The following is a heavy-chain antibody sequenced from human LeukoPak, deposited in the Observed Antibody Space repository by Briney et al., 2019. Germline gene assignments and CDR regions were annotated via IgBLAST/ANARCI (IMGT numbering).Heavy chain of an antibody. J-gene: IGHJ4*02. D-gene: IGHD3-22*01. CDR1: GFTFSSYS. V-gene: IGHV3-21*01. CDR2: ISSSSSYI. Sequence: GGSLRLSCAASGFTFSSYSMNWVRQAPGKGLEWVSSISSSSSYIYYADSVKGRFTISRDNAKNSLYLQMNSLRAEDTAVYYCARGGYYFEYYFDYWGQGTLVTVSS. CDR3: ARGGYYFEYYFDY.